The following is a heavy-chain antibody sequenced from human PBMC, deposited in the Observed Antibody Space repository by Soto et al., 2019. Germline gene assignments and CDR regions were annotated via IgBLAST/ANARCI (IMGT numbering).Heavy chain of an antibody. CDR3: AKVRDSGYNEGGLYYYYGMDV. CDR2: ISYDGSNK. D-gene: IGHD5-12*01. V-gene: IGHV3-30*18. J-gene: IGHJ6*02. CDR1: GFTFSSYG. Sequence: GGSLRLSCAASGFTFSSYGMHWVRQAPGKGLEWVAVISYDGSNKYYADSVKGRFTISRDNSKNTLYLQMNSLRAEDTAVYYCAKVRDSGYNEGGLYYYYGMDVWGQGPTVTVSS.